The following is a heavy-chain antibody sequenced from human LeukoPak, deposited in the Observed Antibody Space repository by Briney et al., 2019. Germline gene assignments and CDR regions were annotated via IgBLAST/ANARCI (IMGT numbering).Heavy chain of an antibody. V-gene: IGHV4-4*07. Sequence: SETLSLTCTVSGGSISSYYWSWIRQPAGKGLEWIGRIYTRANADYDPSLKSRVTMSADPSKNQLSLKLTSVTAADTAVYYCARALTGAFRIGAFDIWGQGTLVTVSS. CDR2: IYTRANA. D-gene: IGHD7-27*01. CDR1: GGSISSYY. CDR3: ARALTGAFRIGAFDI. J-gene: IGHJ3*02.